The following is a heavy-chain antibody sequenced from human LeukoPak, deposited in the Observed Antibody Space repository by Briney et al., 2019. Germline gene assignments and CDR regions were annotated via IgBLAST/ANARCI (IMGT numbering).Heavy chain of an antibody. V-gene: IGHV1-69*04. Sequence: AASVKVSCKASGGTFSSYAISWVRQAPGQGLEWMGRIIPILGIANYAQKFQGRVTITADKSTSTAYMELSSLRSEDTAVYYCAREGRATYYYDSSGYYVYWGQGTLVTVSS. CDR1: GGTFSSYA. CDR3: AREGRATYYYDSSGYYVY. D-gene: IGHD3-22*01. J-gene: IGHJ4*02. CDR2: IIPILGIA.